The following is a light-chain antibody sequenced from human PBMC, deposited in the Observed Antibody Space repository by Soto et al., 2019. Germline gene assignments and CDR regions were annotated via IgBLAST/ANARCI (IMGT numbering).Light chain of an antibody. CDR1: SSDVGSYNL. V-gene: IGLV2-23*01. CDR2: EGS. J-gene: IGLJ1*01. Sequence: QSALTQPASVSGSPGQSITISCTGTSSDVGSYNLVSWYQQHPGKAPKLMIYEGSKRPSGVSNRFSGSKSGNTASLTISGLQAEDEADYYCCSYAGRSTYVFGTRTKVTVL. CDR3: CSYAGRSTYV.